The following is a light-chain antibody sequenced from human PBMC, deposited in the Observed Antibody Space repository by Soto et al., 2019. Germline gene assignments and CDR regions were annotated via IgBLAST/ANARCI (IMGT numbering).Light chain of an antibody. J-gene: IGKJ5*01. CDR1: ETVATN. CDR3: QQYNNWPGVT. V-gene: IGKV3D-15*01. CDR2: AAS. Sequence: ELVITQSPATLSVSPGERATLSCRASETVATNLAWYQQKPGQAPRLLIYAASSRATGISDRFSGSGSGTEFTLTISSLQSEDFAVYYCQQYNNWPGVTFGQGTRLEIK.